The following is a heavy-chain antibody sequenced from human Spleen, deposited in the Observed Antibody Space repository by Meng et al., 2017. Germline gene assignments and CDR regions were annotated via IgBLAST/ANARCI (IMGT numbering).Heavy chain of an antibody. CDR3: ARQAYGDNYFDY. CDR1: GYTFTNYY. J-gene: IGHJ4*02. Sequence: ASVKVSCKASGYTFTNYYLHWVRQAPGQGLEWMGWINPSGGGTNYPQKFQGRVTMTRDTSISTAYMELSTVRSDDTAVYYCARQAYGDNYFDYWGQGTRVTVSS. CDR2: INPSGGGT. D-gene: IGHD4-17*01. V-gene: IGHV1-2*02.